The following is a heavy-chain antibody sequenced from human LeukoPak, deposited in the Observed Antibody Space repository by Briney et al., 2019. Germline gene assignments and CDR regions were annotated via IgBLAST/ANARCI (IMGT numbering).Heavy chain of an antibody. Sequence: GESLKISCKASGYSFTDYWIGWVRQMPGKGLEWMGIIYPSDSDTRYSPSFQGQVTISADKSISTAYLQWSSLKASDTAMYYCARGNYYDSSGYFDYWGQGTLVTVSS. CDR3: ARGNYYDSSGYFDY. CDR1: GYSFTDYW. D-gene: IGHD3-22*01. V-gene: IGHV5-51*01. J-gene: IGHJ4*02. CDR2: IYPSDSDT.